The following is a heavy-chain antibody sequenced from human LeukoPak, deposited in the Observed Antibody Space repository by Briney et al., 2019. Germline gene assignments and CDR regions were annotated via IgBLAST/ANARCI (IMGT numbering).Heavy chain of an antibody. Sequence: ASVKVSCKASGYTFTGYYMHWVRQAPGQGLEWMGWINPNSGGTNYAQKFQGRVTMTRDTSISTAYMELSRLRSDDTAVYHCARALAAVAEIWFDPWGQGTLVTV. D-gene: IGHD6-19*01. V-gene: IGHV1-2*02. CDR2: INPNSGGT. CDR1: GYTFTGYY. J-gene: IGHJ5*02. CDR3: ARALAAVAEIWFDP.